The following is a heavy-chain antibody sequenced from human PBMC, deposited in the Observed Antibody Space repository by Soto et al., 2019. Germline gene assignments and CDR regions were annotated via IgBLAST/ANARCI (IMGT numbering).Heavy chain of an antibody. D-gene: IGHD6-19*01. CDR3: ARLGSGWYPGDFDP. J-gene: IGHJ5*02. V-gene: IGHV3-48*01. Sequence: GGSLRLSCAASGFTFSSYSMNWVRQAPGKGLEWVSYISSSSSTIYYADSVKGRFTISRDNAKNSLYLQMNSLRAEDTAVYYCARLGSGWYPGDFDPWGQGTLVTVSS. CDR1: GFTFSSYS. CDR2: ISSSSSTI.